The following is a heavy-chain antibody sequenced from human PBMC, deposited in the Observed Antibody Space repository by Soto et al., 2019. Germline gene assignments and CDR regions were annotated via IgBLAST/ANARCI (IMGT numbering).Heavy chain of an antibody. V-gene: IGHV1-18*01. D-gene: IGHD6-13*01. CDR3: ARGIAAAGEPFDY. Sequence: ASVKVSCKASGGTFSNSAINWVRQAPGQGLEWMGWMNPNSGNTNYAQKLQGRVTMTRDASTSTAYMELRSLRSDDTAVYYCARGIAAAGEPFDYWGQGTLVTVSS. CDR2: MNPNSGNT. CDR1: GGTFSNSA. J-gene: IGHJ4*02.